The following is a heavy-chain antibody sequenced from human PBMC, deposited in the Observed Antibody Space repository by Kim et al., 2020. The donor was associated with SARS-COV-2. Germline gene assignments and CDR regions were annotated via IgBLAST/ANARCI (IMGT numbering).Heavy chain of an antibody. D-gene: IGHD3-22*01. J-gene: IGHJ4*02. CDR2: T. V-gene: IGHV4-31*02. CDR3: ASYYDSSGVFDY. Sequence: TYYSPSLKGRVSLSVDPSENQFSLKLSSVTAADTAVYYCASYYDSSGVFDYWGQGTLVTVSS.